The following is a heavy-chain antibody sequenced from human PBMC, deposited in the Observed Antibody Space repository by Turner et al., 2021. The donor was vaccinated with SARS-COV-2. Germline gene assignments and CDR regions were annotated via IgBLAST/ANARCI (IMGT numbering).Heavy chain of an antibody. Sequence: QVQLVESGGGVVQPGRSLRLSCAASGFTFRSYAMHWVRQAPGKGLEWVAVISYDGSNTYYADSVKGRFTISRDNSKNTLYLQMNSLRAEDTAVYYCARSRSGNYYYFDYWGQGTLVTVSS. CDR1: GFTFRSYA. J-gene: IGHJ4*02. V-gene: IGHV3-30*04. D-gene: IGHD1-26*01. CDR2: ISYDGSNT. CDR3: ARSRSGNYYYFDY.